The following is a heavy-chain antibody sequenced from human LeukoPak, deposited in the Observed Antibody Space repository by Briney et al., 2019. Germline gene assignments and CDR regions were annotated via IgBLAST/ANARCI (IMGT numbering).Heavy chain of an antibody. D-gene: IGHD6-19*01. CDR3: ARLPDVSGWPFDY. Sequence: SDTLSLTCTASDDSISRDFWTCIRQPPAKGLEGVGYIRYSGRTEYNPSLKSRVTISIQTSKNQFSLKLTSVTAADTAIYYCARLPDVSGWPFDYWGQGILVTVSS. V-gene: IGHV4-59*07. CDR2: IRYSGRT. CDR1: DDSISRDF. J-gene: IGHJ4*02.